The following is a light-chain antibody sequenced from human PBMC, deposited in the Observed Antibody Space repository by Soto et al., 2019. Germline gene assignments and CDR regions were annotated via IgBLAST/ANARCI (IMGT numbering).Light chain of an antibody. CDR2: EVS. Sequence: QSALTQPASVSGSPGQSITISCTGTSSDVGGYNYVSWYQQHPGKAPKLMIYEVSNRPSGISNHFSGSKSGNTASLTISGLQAEDEADYYCSSYTSSGTVIFGGGTQLTVL. J-gene: IGLJ2*01. CDR1: SSDVGGYNY. CDR3: SSYTSSGTVI. V-gene: IGLV2-14*01.